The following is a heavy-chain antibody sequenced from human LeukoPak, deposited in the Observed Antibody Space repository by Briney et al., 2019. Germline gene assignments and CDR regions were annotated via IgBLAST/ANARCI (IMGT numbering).Heavy chain of an antibody. J-gene: IGHJ4*02. D-gene: IGHD5-24*01. CDR1: GFTLRSEW. CDR3: AREHPLMATMSAPLDY. V-gene: IGHV3-7*01. CDR2: IKPDGSAT. Sequence: GGSLRLSCAASGFTLRSEWMSWLRQTPEKGLEWVANIKPDGSATAYVDSVKGRFTISRDNSKNTLYLQMNSLRAEDTAVYYCAREHPLMATMSAPLDYWGQGTLVTVSS.